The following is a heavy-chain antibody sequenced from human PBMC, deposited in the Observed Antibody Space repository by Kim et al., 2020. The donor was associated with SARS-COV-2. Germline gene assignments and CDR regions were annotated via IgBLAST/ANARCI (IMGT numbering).Heavy chain of an antibody. Sequence: GGSLRLSCAASGFTFSSYAMSWVRQAPGKGLEWVSAISGSGGSTYYADSVKGRFTISRDNSKNTLYLQMNSLRAEDTAVYYCAKETRVSSSSGWAIPYYYGMDVWGQGTTVTVSS. J-gene: IGHJ6*02. CDR1: GFTFSSYA. CDR3: AKETRVSSSSGWAIPYYYGMDV. CDR2: ISGSGGST. D-gene: IGHD6-6*01. V-gene: IGHV3-23*01.